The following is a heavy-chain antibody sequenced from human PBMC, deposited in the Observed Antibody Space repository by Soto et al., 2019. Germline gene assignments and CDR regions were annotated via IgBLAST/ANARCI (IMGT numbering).Heavy chain of an antibody. CDR1: CGPISSGGYY. Sequence: PSETLSFTCTVSCGPISSGGYYWSWIRQHPGKGLEWIGYIYYSGSTYYNPSLKSRVTISVDTSKNQFSLKLSSVTAADTAVYYCASSRETIAAAGTAFDYWGQGTLVTVSS. CDR2: IYYSGST. V-gene: IGHV4-31*03. D-gene: IGHD6-13*01. J-gene: IGHJ4*02. CDR3: ASSRETIAAAGTAFDY.